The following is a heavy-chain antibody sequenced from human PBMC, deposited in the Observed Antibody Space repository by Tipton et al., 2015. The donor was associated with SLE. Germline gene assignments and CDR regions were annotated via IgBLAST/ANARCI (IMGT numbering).Heavy chain of an antibody. V-gene: IGHV1-18*01. J-gene: IGHJ3*02. Sequence: QSGAEVKKPGASVKVSCKASGYTLTSYGISWVRQAPGQGLEWMGWISAYNGNTNYPQKLQGRVTMTTDTSTSTAYMELRSLRSDDTAVYYCAREGDIFVGPTPDVFDIWGQGTMVTVSS. CDR1: GYTLTSYG. CDR2: ISAYNGNT. CDR3: AREGDIFVGPTPDVFDI. D-gene: IGHD1-26*01.